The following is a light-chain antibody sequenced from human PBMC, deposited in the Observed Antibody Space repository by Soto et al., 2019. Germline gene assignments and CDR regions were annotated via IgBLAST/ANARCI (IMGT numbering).Light chain of an antibody. CDR3: QQRSNWIT. Sequence: EIVLTQSPATLSLSPGERATLSCRASQSVSTYLGWYQQKPGQAPRLLIYDASNRATGIPARFSGSGSGTXFXXTISSLEPEDFAVYYCQQRSNWITFGQGTRLEIK. CDR2: DAS. J-gene: IGKJ5*01. V-gene: IGKV3-11*01. CDR1: QSVSTY.